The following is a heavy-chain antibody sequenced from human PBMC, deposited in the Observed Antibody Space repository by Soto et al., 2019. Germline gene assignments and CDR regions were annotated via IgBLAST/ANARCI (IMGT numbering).Heavy chain of an antibody. J-gene: IGHJ3*02. CDR2: INPGNSDT. V-gene: IGHV5-51*01. D-gene: IGHD2-15*01. CDR3: ARQYSSGGSCYSGRHAFDI. Sequence: PGESLKISCEGSGFIFSRYKIGWVRQMPGKGLEWMGIINPGNSDTTYSPSFQGQVTISADNSINTAYLQWSSLKASDTAMYYCARQYSSGGSCYSGRHAFDIWGQGTMVTVSS. CDR1: GFIFSRYK.